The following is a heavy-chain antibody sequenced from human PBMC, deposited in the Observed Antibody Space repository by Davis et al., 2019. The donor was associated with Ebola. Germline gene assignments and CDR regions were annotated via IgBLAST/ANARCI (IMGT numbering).Heavy chain of an antibody. CDR1: GGSVSSGGYY. D-gene: IGHD2-15*01. Sequence: MPSETLSLTCTVSGGSVSSGGYYWNWIRQRPGKGPEWIGYMFHSGSTDYNPSLKSRVTISVDTSKNQFSLNVTSVTAADNAVYYCARDRIPGMDYWGQGTLVTVSS. J-gene: IGHJ4*02. CDR2: MFHSGST. V-gene: IGHV4-61*08. CDR3: ARDRIPGMDY.